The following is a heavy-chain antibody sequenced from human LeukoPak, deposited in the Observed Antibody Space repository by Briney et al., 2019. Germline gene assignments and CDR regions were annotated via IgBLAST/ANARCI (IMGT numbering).Heavy chain of an antibody. CDR3: ARRGYCSSTSCYDTYYYYYMDV. D-gene: IGHD2-2*01. J-gene: IGHJ6*03. CDR2: IKEDGNEN. Sequence: RGGSLRLSCAASRFTFSSHWMSGVREAPGEGREWVANIKEDGNENNYVGPVKGRFTISRDNAKNTLYLQMNSLRAEDTAVYYCARRGYCSSTSCYDTYYYYYMDVWGKGTTVTVSS. CDR1: RFTFSSHW. V-gene: IGHV3-7*01.